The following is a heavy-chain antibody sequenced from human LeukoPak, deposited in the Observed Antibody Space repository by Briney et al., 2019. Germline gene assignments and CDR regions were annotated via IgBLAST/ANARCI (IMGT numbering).Heavy chain of an antibody. CDR3: ARAGSGWDAYFDY. CDR2: INTDYSST. D-gene: IGHD6-19*01. J-gene: IGHJ4*02. V-gene: IGHV3-74*01. CDR1: GFTFSNYW. Sequence: GGSLRLSCAASGFTFSNYWMHWVRQAPGKGLVWVPRINTDYSSTSYADSVKGRFAISRDNAENTLFLQMHSLRVEDTAVYYCARAGSGWDAYFDYWGQGILVIVSS.